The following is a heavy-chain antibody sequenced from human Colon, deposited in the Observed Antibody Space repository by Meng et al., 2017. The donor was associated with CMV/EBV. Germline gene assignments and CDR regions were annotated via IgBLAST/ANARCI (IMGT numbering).Heavy chain of an antibody. J-gene: IGHJ4*02. D-gene: IGHD3-22*01. Sequence: SETLSLTCTVSGGSISSYYWTWIRQPAGKGLEWIGRIYTRGSTNYNPSLKSRVTMSVDTSKKQFSLKLSSVTAADTAVFYCARAFYYYDSSGYSDYWGQGTLVTVSS. CDR3: ARAFYYYDSSGYSDY. CDR1: GGSISSYY. V-gene: IGHV4-4*07. CDR2: IYTRGST.